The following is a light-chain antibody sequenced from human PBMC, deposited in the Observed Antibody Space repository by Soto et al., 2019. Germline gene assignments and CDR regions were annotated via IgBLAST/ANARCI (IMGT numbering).Light chain of an antibody. CDR2: GAS. CDR1: QNVSSN. V-gene: IGKV3-15*01. J-gene: IGKJ2*01. CDR3: QHYNNWPPFT. Sequence: EIVMTQSPVTLSVSPGERATRSCRSSQNVSSNLAWSQQKPGQAPRLLIYGASTRATGIPARLSGIGSGSEFTLTLSSLQSEDFAVYCCQHYNNWPPFTFGQGTKVDIK.